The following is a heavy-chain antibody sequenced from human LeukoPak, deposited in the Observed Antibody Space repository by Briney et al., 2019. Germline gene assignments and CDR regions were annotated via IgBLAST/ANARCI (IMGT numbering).Heavy chain of an antibody. CDR2: IYYSGST. V-gene: IGHV4-59*08. CDR1: GGSISSYY. D-gene: IGHD6-19*01. Sequence: SDTLSLTCTVSGGSISSYYWSWIRQPPGKGLECIGYIYYSGSTNYNPSLKSRVTISVDTSKNQFSLKLSSVTAADTAVYYCARHDGYSSGWCFDYWGQGTLVTVSS. CDR3: ARHDGYSSGWCFDY. J-gene: IGHJ4*02.